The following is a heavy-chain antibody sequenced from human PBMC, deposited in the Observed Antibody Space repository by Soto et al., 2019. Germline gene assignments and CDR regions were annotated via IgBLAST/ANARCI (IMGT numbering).Heavy chain of an antibody. CDR1: GGTFSSYA. J-gene: IGHJ6*02. D-gene: IGHD2-8*02. CDR2: IIPIFGTA. CDR3: AWGNVGGVRKSCSPSVRYYYGMDV. Sequence: QVQLVQSGAEVKKPGSSVKVSCKASGGTFSSYAFSWVRQAPGQGLEWMGGIIPIFGTANDAQKFQGRVTITEDESTSTAYMELSSLRSEDTAGYSCAWGNVGGVRKSCSPSVRYYYGMDVWGQVPTVTVSS. V-gene: IGHV1-69*01.